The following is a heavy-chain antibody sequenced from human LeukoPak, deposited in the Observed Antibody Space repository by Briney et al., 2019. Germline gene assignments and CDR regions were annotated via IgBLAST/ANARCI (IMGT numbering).Heavy chain of an antibody. CDR3: ARGDIVVVPAAKGAYNWFDP. CDR2: ITPNIGGT. Sequence: GASVKVSCKASGYTFTGYYMHWVRQAPGQGLEWWGWITPNIGGTNYAQKFQGRVTMTRDTSISTAYMELSRLRSDDTAVYYCARGDIVVVPAAKGAYNWFDPWGQGTLVTVSS. V-gene: IGHV1-2*02. CDR1: GYTFTGYY. D-gene: IGHD2-2*01. J-gene: IGHJ5*02.